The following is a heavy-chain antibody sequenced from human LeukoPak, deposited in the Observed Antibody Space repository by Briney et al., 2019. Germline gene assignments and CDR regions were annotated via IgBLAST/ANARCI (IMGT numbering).Heavy chain of an antibody. D-gene: IGHD3-3*01. CDR1: GGSISSSSYY. J-gene: IGHJ5*02. V-gene: IGHV4-39*07. Sequence: SETLSLTCTVSGGSISSSSYYWGWIRQPPGKELEWIGSIYYSGSTYYNPSLKSRVTISVDTSKNQFSLKLSSVTAADTAVYYCARDRGLDFWSGYGWFDPWGQGTLVTVSS. CDR3: ARDRGLDFWSGYGWFDP. CDR2: IYYSGST.